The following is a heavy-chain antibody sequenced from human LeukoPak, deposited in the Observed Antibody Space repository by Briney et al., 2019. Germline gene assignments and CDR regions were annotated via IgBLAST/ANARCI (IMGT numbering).Heavy chain of an antibody. V-gene: IGHV1-8*01. J-gene: IGHJ4*02. CDR1: GYTFTSYD. Sequence: PGASVKVSCKASGYTFTSYDINWVRQATGQGLEWMGWMNPNSGNTGYAQKFQGRVTMTRNTSISTAYMELSSLRSEDTAVYYCARALRRSAVAVFLYNYWGQGTLVTVSS. CDR2: MNPNSGNT. D-gene: IGHD6-19*01. CDR3: ARALRRSAVAVFLYNY.